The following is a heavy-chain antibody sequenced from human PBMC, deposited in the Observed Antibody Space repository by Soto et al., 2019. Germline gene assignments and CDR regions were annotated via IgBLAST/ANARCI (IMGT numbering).Heavy chain of an antibody. CDR1: GFTFSRVS. CDR2: ISSGSSGP. Sequence: GGSLRLSCEASGFTFSRVSINWVRQVAGKGLEGVASISSGSSGPVNAALVKGRFIISMDHAPNTLFLQMNTLRPEDTAMYYCARVAYWGPGTQVTVSS. CDR3: ARVAY. V-gene: IGHV3-21*01. J-gene: IGHJ4*02.